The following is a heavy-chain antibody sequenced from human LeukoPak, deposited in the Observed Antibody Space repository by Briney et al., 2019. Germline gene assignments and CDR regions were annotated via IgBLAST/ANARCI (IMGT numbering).Heavy chain of an antibody. CDR1: GFTFSSYD. D-gene: IGHD3-3*01. V-gene: IGHV3-30*02. CDR2: IRYDGSNK. Sequence: GGSLRLSCAASGFTFSSYDMHWVRQAPGKGLEWVAFIRYDGSNKYYADSVKGRFTISRDNSKNTLYLQMNSLRAEDTAVYYCAKFGFWSGYYPDYMDVWGKGTTVTVSS. CDR3: AKFGFWSGYYPDYMDV. J-gene: IGHJ6*03.